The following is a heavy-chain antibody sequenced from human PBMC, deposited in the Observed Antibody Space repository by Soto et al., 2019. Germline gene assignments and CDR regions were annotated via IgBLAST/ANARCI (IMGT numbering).Heavy chain of an antibody. J-gene: IGHJ4*02. Sequence: EVQLLESGGDLIQPGGSLRLSCVASGITFGSRAMSWVRQAPGEGLEWVSTITDTGGDAKYADSVRGRFTISRDNSKKTLYLQMNSLRDEDTALYYCVKDFRCADWGQGTRVTVSS. V-gene: IGHV3-23*01. CDR1: GITFGSRA. CDR3: VKDFRCAD. CDR2: ITDTGGDA. D-gene: IGHD2-8*01.